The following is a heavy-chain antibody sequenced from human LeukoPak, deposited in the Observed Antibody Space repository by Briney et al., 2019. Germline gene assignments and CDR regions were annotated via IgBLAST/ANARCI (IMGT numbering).Heavy chain of an antibody. CDR2: IYSSGST. J-gene: IGHJ6*03. CDR3: ARVGDMDV. V-gene: IGHV4-4*07. Sequence: SETLSLTCTVSGGPISSYYWSWIRQPAGKGLEWIGRIYSSGSTNYNPSLKSQVTMSVDTSKNQYYLKVSSVTAADTAVYYCARVGDMDVWGKGTTVTVSS. D-gene: IGHD3-16*01. CDR1: GGPISSYY.